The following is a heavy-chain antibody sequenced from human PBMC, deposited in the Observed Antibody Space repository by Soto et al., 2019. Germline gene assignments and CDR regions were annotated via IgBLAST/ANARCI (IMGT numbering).Heavy chain of an antibody. Sequence: GGSLRLSCAASGFTFSSYGMHWVRQAPGKGLEWVAVISYDGSNKYYADSVKGRFTISRDNSKNTLYLQMNSLRAEDTAVYYCAKDSSSGWYERGLIDYWGQGTLVTVSS. CDR1: GFTFSSYG. CDR3: AKDSSSGWYERGLIDY. V-gene: IGHV3-30*18. D-gene: IGHD6-19*01. CDR2: ISYDGSNK. J-gene: IGHJ4*02.